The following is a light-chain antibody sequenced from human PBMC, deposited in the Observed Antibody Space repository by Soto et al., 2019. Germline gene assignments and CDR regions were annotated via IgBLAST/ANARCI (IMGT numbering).Light chain of an antibody. J-gene: IGKJ2*01. CDR3: QQYVTSPYT. CDR2: GAS. CDR1: QSVSSSY. V-gene: IGKV3-20*01. Sequence: EIVLTQSPATLSLSPGERATLSCRASQSVSSSYLAWYQQKPGQAPRLLIYGASSRATGIPDRFSGSGSGTDFPLTISRLEPEDIALYYCQQYVTSPYTFGQGTKLQI.